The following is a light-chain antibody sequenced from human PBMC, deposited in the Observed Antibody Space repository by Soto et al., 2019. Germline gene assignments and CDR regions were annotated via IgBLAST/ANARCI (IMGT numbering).Light chain of an antibody. CDR2: DNN. CDR1: SSNIGNNY. Sequence: QSVLTQPPSVSAAPGQEVTISCSGSSSNIGNNYVSWYQQLPGTAPKLLIYDNNKRXXGIPAXXXGSXYAXXQKTRITGLQTGQEADYYCGTWDSSLSAYVFGTGTKVTV. V-gene: IGLV1-51*01. CDR3: GTWDSSLSAYV. J-gene: IGLJ1*01.